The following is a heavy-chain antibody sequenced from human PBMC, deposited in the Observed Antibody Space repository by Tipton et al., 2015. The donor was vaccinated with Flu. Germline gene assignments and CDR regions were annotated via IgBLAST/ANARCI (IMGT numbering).Heavy chain of an antibody. J-gene: IGHJ6*02. CDR2: INHSGST. CDR3: ARDKILLWFGESQSTYGMDV. CDR1: GGSFSGYY. Sequence: TLSLTCAVYGGSFSGYYWSWIRQPPGKGLEWIGEINHSGSTNYNPSLKSRVTISVDTSKNQFSLKLSSVTAADTAVYYCARDKILLWFGESQSTYGMDVWGQGTTVTVSS. D-gene: IGHD3-10*01. V-gene: IGHV4-34*01.